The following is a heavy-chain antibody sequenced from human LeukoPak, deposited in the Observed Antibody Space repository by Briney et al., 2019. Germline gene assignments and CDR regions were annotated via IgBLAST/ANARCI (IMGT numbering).Heavy chain of an antibody. J-gene: IGHJ5*02. CDR3: ARYAAAVGPNWLDP. CDR1: GGAISGYY. V-gene: IGHV4-59*01. Sequence: PSETLSLTCTVSGGAISGYYWTWIRKPPGKGLEWIGNIHYTGTIYYNPSLKSRVTISKAMSDNQFSLKLTSVTAADTAVYYCARYAAAVGPNWLDPWGQGTLVTVSS. CDR2: IHYTGTI. D-gene: IGHD6-13*01.